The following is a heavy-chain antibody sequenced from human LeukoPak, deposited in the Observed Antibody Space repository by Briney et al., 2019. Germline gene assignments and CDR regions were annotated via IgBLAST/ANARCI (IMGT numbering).Heavy chain of an antibody. V-gene: IGHV3-7*01. CDR3: PSGLNHDSGG. Sequence: GGSLRLSCAAPGFSICGTWMSSGCQAPGKGLECVANIKPDGSEKYYVDSVKGRFTVSRDNAKNSLYLQMNTLRVKDTAIYYCPSGLNHDSGGWGQGTLVTVSS. D-gene: IGHD3-22*01. J-gene: IGHJ4*02. CDR2: IKPDGSEK. CDR1: GFSICGTW.